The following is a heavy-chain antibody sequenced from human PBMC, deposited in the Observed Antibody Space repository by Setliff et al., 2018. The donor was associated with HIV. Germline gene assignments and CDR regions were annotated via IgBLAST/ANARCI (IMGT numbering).Heavy chain of an antibody. CDR1: GYTFTSYS. V-gene: IGHV1-3*04. CDR2: ISTYKGNT. D-gene: IGHD4-17*01. CDR3: ARDNYDDYSRVQMDV. J-gene: IGHJ6*04. Sequence: ASVKVSCKASGYTFTSYSMHWVRQAPGQRLEWMGWISTYKGNTKYEQKFQGRVTMTTDTSTSTAYMELRSLRSDDTAIYYCARDNYDDYSRVQMDVWGKGTTVTVSS.